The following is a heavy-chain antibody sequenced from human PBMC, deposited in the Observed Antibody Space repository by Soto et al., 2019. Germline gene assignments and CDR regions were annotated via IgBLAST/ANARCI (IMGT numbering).Heavy chain of an antibody. CDR3: ARGGHVVVVTAALDY. CDR1: GDTFSDDY. Sequence: QVQLMQSGAEVKKPGASVKVSCKASGDTFSDDYIHWVRQAPGQGLEWMGTVNPSGGHTTYSQHFLGRVTMTRDTSTSTLHMELTSLTSEDTAVYYCARGGHVVVVTAALDYWGQGTLVTVSS. J-gene: IGHJ4*02. CDR2: VNPSGGHT. D-gene: IGHD2-21*02. V-gene: IGHV1-46*01.